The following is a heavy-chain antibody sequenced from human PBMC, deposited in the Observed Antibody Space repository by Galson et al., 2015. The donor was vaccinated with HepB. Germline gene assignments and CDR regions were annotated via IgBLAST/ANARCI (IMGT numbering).Heavy chain of an antibody. CDR3: ARDAGWLLRSPHFDY. D-gene: IGHD3-22*01. J-gene: IGHJ4*02. V-gene: IGHV4-39*07. CDR2: IYYSGST. CDR1: GGSISSSSYY. Sequence: LSLTCTVSGGSISSSSYYWGWIRQPPGKGLEWIGSIYYSGSTYYNPSLKSRVTISVDTSKNQFSLKLSSVTAADTAVYYCARDAGWLLRSPHFDYWGQGTLVTVSS.